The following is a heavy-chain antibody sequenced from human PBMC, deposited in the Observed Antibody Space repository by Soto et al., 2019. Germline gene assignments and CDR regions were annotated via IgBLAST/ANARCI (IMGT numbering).Heavy chain of an antibody. Sequence: QVQLMQSGAEVKKPGASVKVSCKASGNTFTNYYIHWVRQAPGQGLEWMGTINPSGGHTTYAQKFLGRGTXTXXXSXGTLYMELTSLRSEDTAVYYCARGGHVVVVTAAFDYGGQGTLVTVSS. CDR3: ARGGHVVVVTAAFDY. CDR2: INPSGGHT. J-gene: IGHJ4*02. D-gene: IGHD2-21*02. CDR1: GNTFTNYY. V-gene: IGHV1-46*01.